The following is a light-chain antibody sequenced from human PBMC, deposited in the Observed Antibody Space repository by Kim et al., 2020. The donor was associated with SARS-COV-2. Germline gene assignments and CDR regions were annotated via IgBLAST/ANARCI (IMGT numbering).Light chain of an antibody. Sequence: LSPGERAPLSCRASQSVSSYLAWYQQKPGQAPRLLIYDASNRATGIPARFSGSGSGTDFTLTISSLEPEDFAVYYCQQRSNWPFTFGGGTKVDIK. V-gene: IGKV3-11*01. CDR2: DAS. J-gene: IGKJ4*01. CDR1: QSVSSY. CDR3: QQRSNWPFT.